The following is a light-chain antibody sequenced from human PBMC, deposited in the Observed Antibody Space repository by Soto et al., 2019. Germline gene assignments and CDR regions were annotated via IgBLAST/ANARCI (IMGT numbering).Light chain of an antibody. CDR1: QSVSSN. V-gene: IGKV3-15*01. CDR2: GAS. J-gene: IGKJ1*01. Sequence: EIVMTQSPATLSVSPGERATLSCRASQSVSSNLAWYQQKPGQAPRLLIYGASTRATGIPARFSGSGSGTEFILTVSRLQSEDFAVYYCQQYNNWPPAWTFGQGTKVEIK. CDR3: QQYNNWPPAWT.